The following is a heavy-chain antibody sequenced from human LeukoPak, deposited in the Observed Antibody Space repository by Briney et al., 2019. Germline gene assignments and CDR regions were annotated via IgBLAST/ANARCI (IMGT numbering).Heavy chain of an antibody. Sequence: HPGGSLRLSCAASGFAFSAYAMNWVRQAPGKGLEWVGFVRRKAYGGTSEYAASVKGRFTISRDDSKSIAYLQMNSLKAEDTAVYYCTREVGGDSDYWGQGTLVTVSS. CDR2: VRRKAYGGTS. V-gene: IGHV3-49*04. CDR1: GFAFSAYA. CDR3: TREVGGDSDY. J-gene: IGHJ4*02. D-gene: IGHD1-26*01.